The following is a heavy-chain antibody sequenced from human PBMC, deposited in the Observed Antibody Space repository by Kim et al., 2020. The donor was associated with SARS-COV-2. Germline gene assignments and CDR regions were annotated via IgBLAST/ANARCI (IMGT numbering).Heavy chain of an antibody. CDR1: GYTFTSYG. J-gene: IGHJ4*02. Sequence: ASVKVSCKASGYTFTSYGISWVRQAPGQGLEWMGWISAYNGNTNYAQKLQGRVTMTTDTSTSTAYMELRSLRSDDTAVYYCARAKSPSYDILTGYYDKTPFDDWGQGTLVTVSS. CDR3: ARAKSPSYDILTGYYDKTPFDD. V-gene: IGHV1-18*01. D-gene: IGHD3-9*01. CDR2: ISAYNGNT.